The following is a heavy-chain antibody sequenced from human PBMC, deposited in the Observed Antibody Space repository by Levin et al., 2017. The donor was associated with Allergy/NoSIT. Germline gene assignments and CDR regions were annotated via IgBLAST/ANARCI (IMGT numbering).Heavy chain of an antibody. CDR2: ISAYNGNT. CDR3: ARDRQQWLTHYYYGLDV. V-gene: IGHV1-18*01. J-gene: IGHJ6*02. D-gene: IGHD6-19*01. CDR1: GYTFTSYG. Sequence: ASVKVSCKASGYTFTSYGISWARQAPGQGLEWMGWISAYNGNTNYAQKLQGRVTMTTDTSTSTAYMELRSLSSDDTAVYYCARDRQQWLTHYYYGLDVWGQGTTVTVSS.